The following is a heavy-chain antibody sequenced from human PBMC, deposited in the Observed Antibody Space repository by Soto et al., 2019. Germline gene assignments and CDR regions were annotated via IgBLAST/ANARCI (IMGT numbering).Heavy chain of an antibody. Sequence: EVRLVESGGGLVQPGGSLRLSCVASGFTFSSYSMVWVRQAPGKGLEWISYIFATSTTIYYADSVKGRFTVSRDNTQNSLFLLMNSLRAEDTAMYYCARDKDWAFDYWGQGTLVTVSS. J-gene: IGHJ4*02. D-gene: IGHD3-9*01. CDR2: IFATSTTI. V-gene: IGHV3-48*04. CDR1: GFTFSSYS. CDR3: ARDKDWAFDY.